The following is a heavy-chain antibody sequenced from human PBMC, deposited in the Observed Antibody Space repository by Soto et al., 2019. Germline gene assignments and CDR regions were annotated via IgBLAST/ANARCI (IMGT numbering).Heavy chain of an antibody. CDR2: ISYDGSNK. J-gene: IGHJ6*02. CDR3: ARDHRVVVAATRDYYYGMDV. D-gene: IGHD2-15*01. Sequence: GGSLRLSCAASGFTFSSYAMHWVRQAPGKGLEWVAVISYDGSNKYYADSVKGRFTISRDNSKNTLYLQMNSLRAEDTAVYYCARDHRVVVAATRDYYYGMDVWGQGTKVTVSS. V-gene: IGHV3-30-3*01. CDR1: GFTFSSYA.